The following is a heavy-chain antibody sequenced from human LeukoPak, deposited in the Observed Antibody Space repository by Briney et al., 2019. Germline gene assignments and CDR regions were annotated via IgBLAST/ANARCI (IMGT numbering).Heavy chain of an antibody. CDR1: GFTFSSYA. J-gene: IGHJ2*01. CDR2: ISYDGSNK. Sequence: PGRSLRLSCAASGFTFSSYAMHWVRQAPGKGLEWVAVISYDGSNKYYADSVKGRFTISRDNAKNSLYLQMNSLRAEDTAVYYCARDGNFYFDLWGRGTLVTVSS. V-gene: IGHV3-30-3*01. CDR3: ARDGNFYFDL. D-gene: IGHD1-7*01.